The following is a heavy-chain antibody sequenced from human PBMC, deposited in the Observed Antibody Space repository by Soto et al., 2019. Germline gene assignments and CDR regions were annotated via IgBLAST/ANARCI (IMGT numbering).Heavy chain of an antibody. D-gene: IGHD3-22*01. CDR2: ISGCGGST. Sequence: WGSLRLSCAASGFTFSSYAMSWVRQAQGKGLEWVSAISGCGGSTYYADSVKGRFTISRDNSKNTLYLQMNSLRAEATAVYYCAKARPSCYDDRSGYRRGYFDCWGQGTLVRVSS. CDR1: GFTFSSYA. CDR3: AKARPSCYDDRSGYRRGYFDC. V-gene: IGHV3-23*01. J-gene: IGHJ4*02.